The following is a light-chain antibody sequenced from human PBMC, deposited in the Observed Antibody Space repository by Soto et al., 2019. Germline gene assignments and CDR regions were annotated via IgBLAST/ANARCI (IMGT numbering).Light chain of an antibody. CDR2: DDE. Sequence: QSVLTQPPSVSAAPGQTVAISCSGSSSNIGRNYVSWYQHLPGKAPKLLISDDEKRPSGIPDRFSGSKSGASATLGITGLQTGDEADYYCGTWDSSLRAFVFGGGTKLTVL. J-gene: IGLJ2*01. CDR3: GTWDSSLRAFV. V-gene: IGLV1-51*01. CDR1: SSNIGRNY.